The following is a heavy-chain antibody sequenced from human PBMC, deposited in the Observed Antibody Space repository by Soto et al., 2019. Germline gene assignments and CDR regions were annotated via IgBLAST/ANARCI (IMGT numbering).Heavy chain of an antibody. Sequence: GASVKVSCKASGYTLTNYAIIWVRQAPGQGPEWMGWINTYNGNSNYAQKFQGRVTMTTDTSTSTAYMELRSLRSDDTAVYYCARAVGASYYFDYWGQGTLVTVSS. D-gene: IGHD1-26*01. CDR2: INTYNGNS. CDR3: ARAVGASYYFDY. V-gene: IGHV1-18*01. CDR1: GYTLTNYA. J-gene: IGHJ4*02.